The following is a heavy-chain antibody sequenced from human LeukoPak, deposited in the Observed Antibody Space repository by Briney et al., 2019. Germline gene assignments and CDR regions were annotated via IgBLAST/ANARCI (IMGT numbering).Heavy chain of an antibody. CDR3: ARDREPGY. J-gene: IGHJ4*02. V-gene: IGHV4-59*01. D-gene: IGHD1-26*01. CDR2: IYNGGST. Sequence: SETLSPTCTVSGGSISIYYWSWIRQPPGKVLEWIGYIYNGGSTNYNPSLKNRVTISVDTSKNQFSLKLSSVTAADTAIYYCARDREPGYWGQGTLVTVSS. CDR1: GGSISIYY.